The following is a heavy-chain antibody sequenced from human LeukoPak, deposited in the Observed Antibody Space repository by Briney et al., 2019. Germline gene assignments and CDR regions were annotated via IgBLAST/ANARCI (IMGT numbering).Heavy chain of an antibody. V-gene: IGHV4-59*01. D-gene: IGHD6-13*01. J-gene: IGHJ4*02. CDR1: GGSISSYY. Sequence: SETLSLTCTVSGGSISSYYWSWIRQPPGKGLEWIGYMYYRGNTNYDPSLKSRVTISIDTPDNQFSLKLSSVTAADTAVYYCATGVHGIAAAGDYYFDYWGQGTLVTVSS. CDR3: ATGVHGIAAAGDYYFDY. CDR2: MYYRGNT.